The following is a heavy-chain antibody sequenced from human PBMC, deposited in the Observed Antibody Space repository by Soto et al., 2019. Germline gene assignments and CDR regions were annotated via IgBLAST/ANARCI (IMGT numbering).Heavy chain of an antibody. CDR1: GFTFSDYY. Sequence: QVQLVESGGGLVKPGGSLRLSRAASGFTFSDYYMGWIRQTPGQGLELVSYISSRSSYTNYADSVKGRFTIARDNAQNSLSLQSNSLRDEDTAVYYCARDSGQHQLLLDCWGQGVLVTVSS. D-gene: IGHD2-2*01. CDR2: ISSRSSYT. CDR3: ARDSGQHQLLLDC. V-gene: IGHV3-11*06. J-gene: IGHJ4*02.